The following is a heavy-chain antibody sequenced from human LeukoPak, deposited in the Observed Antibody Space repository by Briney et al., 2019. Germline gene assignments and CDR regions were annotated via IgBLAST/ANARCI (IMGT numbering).Heavy chain of an antibody. J-gene: IGHJ6*02. D-gene: IGHD2-2*01. V-gene: IGHV1-69*05. CDR1: GGTFSGYA. Sequence: SVKVSCKASGGTFSGYAISWVRQAPGQGLEWVGGIIPIFGTANYAQKFQGRVTITTDESTSTAYMELSSLRSEDTAVYYRARVVVVPAATEHYYGMDVWGQGTTVTVSS. CDR2: IIPIFGTA. CDR3: ARVVVVPAATEHYYGMDV.